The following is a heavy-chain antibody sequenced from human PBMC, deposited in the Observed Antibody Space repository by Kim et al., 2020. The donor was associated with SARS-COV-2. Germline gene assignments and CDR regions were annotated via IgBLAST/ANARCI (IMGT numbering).Heavy chain of an antibody. J-gene: IGHJ3*02. D-gene: IGHD6-19*01. CDR1: GFTFSNYE. CDR3: ARDHGVAVAGDAFNI. V-gene: IGHV3-48*03. CDR2: ISSSGATI. Sequence: GGSLRLSCATSGFTFSNYEMNWVRQPPGQGLEWISYISSSGATIYYADSVKGRFTISRDNAKNSLYLQMDSLRVDDTAIYYCARDHGVAVAGDAFNIWGQGTVVTVSS.